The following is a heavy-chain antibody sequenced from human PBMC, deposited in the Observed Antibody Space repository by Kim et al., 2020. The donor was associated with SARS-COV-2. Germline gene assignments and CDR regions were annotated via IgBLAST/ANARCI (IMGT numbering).Heavy chain of an antibody. J-gene: IGHJ6*02. CDR2: ISSSSYT. Sequence: GGSLRLSCAASGFTFSDYYMSWIRQAPGKGLEWVSYISSSSYTNYADSVKGRFTISRDNAKNSLYLQMNSLRAEDTAVYYCARVGYDYVWGSYRDYYYYYGMGVWGQGTTVTVSS. D-gene: IGHD3-16*02. CDR3: ARVGYDYVWGSYRDYYYYYGMGV. CDR1: GFTFSDYY. V-gene: IGHV3-11*05.